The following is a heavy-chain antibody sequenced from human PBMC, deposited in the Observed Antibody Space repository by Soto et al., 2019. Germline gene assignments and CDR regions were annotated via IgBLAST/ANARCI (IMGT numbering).Heavy chain of an antibody. CDR1: GGSISSGGYY. D-gene: IGHD5-12*01. Sequence: TLCLTCTFSGGSISSGGYYWSWIRQHPGKGLEWIGYIYYSGSTYYNPSLKSRVTISVDTSKNQFSLKLSSVTAAATAVYYCARVAAILWYYFDYWGQGTLVTVSS. V-gene: IGHV4-31*02. CDR3: ARVAAILWYYFDY. CDR2: IYYSGST. J-gene: IGHJ4*02.